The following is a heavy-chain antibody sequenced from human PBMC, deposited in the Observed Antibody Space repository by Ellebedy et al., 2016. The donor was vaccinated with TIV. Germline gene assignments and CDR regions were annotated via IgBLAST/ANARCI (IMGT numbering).Heavy chain of an antibody. CDR2: IRSTGSDK. Sequence: GESLKISCVASGFPFSNYNMNWVRQSPGKGLEWVSSIRSTGSDKYYAESVKGRFTISRDNAQNTLFLQMNSLRVEDTAVYYCARGWSTPDSWGQGTLVIVSS. CDR3: ARGWSTPDS. J-gene: IGHJ4*02. D-gene: IGHD2-15*01. CDR1: GFPFSNYN. V-gene: IGHV3-21*06.